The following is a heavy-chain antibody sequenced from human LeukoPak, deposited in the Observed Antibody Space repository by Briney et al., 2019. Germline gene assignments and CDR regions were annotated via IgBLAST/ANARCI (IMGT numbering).Heavy chain of an antibody. D-gene: IGHD3-10*01. CDR2: TYYSGST. Sequence: SETLSLTCTVSGGSISSGGYYWSWIRQHPGKGLEWIGYTYYSGSTYYNPSLKSRVTISVDTSKNQFSLKLSSVTAADTAVYYCARGDTMVRDFDYWGQGTLVTVSS. J-gene: IGHJ4*02. CDR1: GGSISSGGYY. V-gene: IGHV4-31*03. CDR3: ARGDTMVRDFDY.